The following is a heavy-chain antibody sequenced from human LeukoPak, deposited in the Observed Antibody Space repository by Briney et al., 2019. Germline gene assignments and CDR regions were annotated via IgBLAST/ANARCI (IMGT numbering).Heavy chain of an antibody. Sequence: SETLSLTCTVSGGSISSHYWSWIRQPPGKGLEWIGYIYYSGSTNYNPSLKGRVTISVDTSKNQFSLKLSSVTAADTAVYYCARSGSWRYFYYMDVWGKGSTVTVSS. CDR2: IYYSGST. CDR3: ARSGSWRYFYYMDV. CDR1: GGSISSHY. D-gene: IGHD6-13*01. V-gene: IGHV4-59*11. J-gene: IGHJ6*03.